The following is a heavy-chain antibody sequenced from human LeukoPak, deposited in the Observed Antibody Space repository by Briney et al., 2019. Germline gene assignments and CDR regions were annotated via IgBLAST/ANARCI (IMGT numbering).Heavy chain of an antibody. J-gene: IGHJ4*02. V-gene: IGHV3-30*04. CDR2: ILYDGSNE. Sequence: GGSLRLSCAASGFTFSSYVMHWGRQAPGKGLEWGAIILYDGSNEYYADSVNGRFTISRDNVKNSLYLQMNSLRAEDTAVYHCAKEYSRSSAEFDYWGQGTLVTVSS. CDR1: GFTFSSYV. D-gene: IGHD6-13*01. CDR3: AKEYSRSSAEFDY.